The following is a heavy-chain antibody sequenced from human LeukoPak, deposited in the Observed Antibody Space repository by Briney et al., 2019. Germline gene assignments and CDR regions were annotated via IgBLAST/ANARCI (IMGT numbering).Heavy chain of an antibody. V-gene: IGHV3-9*01. D-gene: IGHD5-12*01. CDR1: GFTFDDYA. Sequence: GRSLRHSCAVSGFTFDDYAMHWVRQVPGKGLEWVSGINWNSDSIGYADSVKGRFTTSRDNAKNSLYLQMNSLRAEDTAFYYCAINGGGDSGYGNFDYWGQGTLVTVSS. CDR2: INWNSDSI. J-gene: IGHJ4*02. CDR3: AINGGGDSGYGNFDY.